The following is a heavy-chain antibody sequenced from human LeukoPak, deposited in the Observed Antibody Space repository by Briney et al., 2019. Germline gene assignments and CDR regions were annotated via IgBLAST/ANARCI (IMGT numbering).Heavy chain of an antibody. CDR1: GYTFTGYH. CDR3: ARDPRYGSGSYWDYYMDV. V-gene: IGHV1-2*02. Sequence: ASVKVSCKASGYTFTGYHMHWVRQAPGQGLEWVGWINPNSGGTKFAQKFQGRVTMTRDTSITTVYMELTRLTSDDTAVYCCARDPRYGSGSYWDYYMDVWGKGTTVTISS. CDR2: INPNSGGT. D-gene: IGHD3-10*01. J-gene: IGHJ6*03.